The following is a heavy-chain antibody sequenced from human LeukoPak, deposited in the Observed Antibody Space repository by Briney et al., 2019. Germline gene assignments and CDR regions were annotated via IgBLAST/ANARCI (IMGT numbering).Heavy chain of an antibody. CDR2: MNPNSGNT. Sequence: ASVKVSCKASGYTFTSYDINWVRQATGQGLEWMGWMNPNSGNTGYAQKFQGRVTMTRNTSISTAYMELSSLRSEDTAVYYCARGQDYALGYYYGMDVWGQGTTVTVSS. V-gene: IGHV1-8*01. CDR3: ARGQDYALGYYYGMDV. J-gene: IGHJ6*02. CDR1: GYTFTSYD. D-gene: IGHD2-2*01.